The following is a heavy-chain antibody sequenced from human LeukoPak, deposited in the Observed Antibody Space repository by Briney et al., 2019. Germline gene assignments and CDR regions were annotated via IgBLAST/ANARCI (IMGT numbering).Heavy chain of an antibody. CDR1: GYTFTSYY. CDR2: INPHSGGT. CDR3: ARDRSSTLFDH. J-gene: IGHJ4*02. D-gene: IGHD2/OR15-2a*01. Sequence: ASVKVSCKASGYTFTSYYIHWIRQAPGQGLEWMGWINPHSGGTHYAQKFQGRVTMTRDTSITTAYMELSSLRSDDTALYYCARDRSSTLFDHWGQGTLVTVSS. V-gene: IGHV1-2*02.